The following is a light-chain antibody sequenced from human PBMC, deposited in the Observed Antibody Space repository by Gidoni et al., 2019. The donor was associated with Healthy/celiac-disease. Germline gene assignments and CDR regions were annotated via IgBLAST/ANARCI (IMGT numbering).Light chain of an antibody. V-gene: IGLV3-21*04. Sequence: SYVLTQPPSVSVAPGKTARITCGGNNIGSKSVHWYQKKPGQAPVLVIYYDSDRTSGIPERFSGSNSGNTATLTISRVEAGDEADYYCQVWDSSSDHRVFGGGTKLTVL. CDR1: NIGSKS. J-gene: IGLJ3*02. CDR3: QVWDSSSDHRV. CDR2: YDS.